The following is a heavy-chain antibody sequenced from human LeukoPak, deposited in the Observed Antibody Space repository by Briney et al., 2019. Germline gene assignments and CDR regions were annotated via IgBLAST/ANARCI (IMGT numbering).Heavy chain of an antibody. Sequence: GGSLRLSCAASGFTFSSYSMNWVRQAPGKGLEWVSSISSSSSYIYYADSVKGRFTISRDSSKNTLYLQMDRLRAEDAAVYYCAKAPVTTCSGAYCYPFDYWGQGTLVTVSS. D-gene: IGHD2-21*01. J-gene: IGHJ4*02. CDR1: GFTFSSYS. V-gene: IGHV3-21*04. CDR2: ISSSSSYI. CDR3: AKAPVTTCSGAYCYPFDY.